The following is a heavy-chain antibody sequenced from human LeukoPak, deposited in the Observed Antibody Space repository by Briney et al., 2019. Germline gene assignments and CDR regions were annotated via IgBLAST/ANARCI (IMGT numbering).Heavy chain of an antibody. J-gene: IGHJ3*02. Sequence: GGSLRLSCAASGFTFSSYSMNWVRQAPGKGLEWVSYISSSSSTIYYADSVKGRFTISRDNAKNSLYLQMNSLRAEDTAVYYCARDPEYIVVVPAAMGPGAFDIWGQGTLVTVSS. CDR1: GFTFSSYS. V-gene: IGHV3-48*04. CDR2: ISSSSSTI. CDR3: ARDPEYIVVVPAAMGPGAFDI. D-gene: IGHD2-2*01.